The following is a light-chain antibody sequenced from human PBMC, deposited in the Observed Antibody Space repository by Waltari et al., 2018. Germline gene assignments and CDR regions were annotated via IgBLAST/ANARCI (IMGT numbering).Light chain of an antibody. Sequence: AIRLTQSPSSLSASTGDRVTITCRASQGISSYLAWYQQKPGKAPKLLIYAASTLQSGVPSRFSGSGSVTDFTLTISCLQSEDFATYYCQQYYSLTWTFGQGTKVEIK. J-gene: IGKJ1*01. V-gene: IGKV1-8*01. CDR3: QQYYSLTWT. CDR2: AAS. CDR1: QGISSY.